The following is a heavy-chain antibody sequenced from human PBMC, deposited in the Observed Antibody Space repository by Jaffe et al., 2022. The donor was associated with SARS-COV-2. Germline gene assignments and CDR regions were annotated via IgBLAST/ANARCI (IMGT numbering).Heavy chain of an antibody. V-gene: IGHV3-23*01. Sequence: EVQLLESGGGLVQPGGSLRLSCAASGFTFNSYVMSWVRQAPGKGLEWVSAIDGSAEYTSYADSVRGRFTISRDNSQKALYLQINSLRAEDTAVYYCAKEAQVARSRIDYWGQGTLVTVSS. CDR3: AKEAQVARSRIDY. CDR1: GFTFNSYV. J-gene: IGHJ4*02. CDR2: IDGSAEYT.